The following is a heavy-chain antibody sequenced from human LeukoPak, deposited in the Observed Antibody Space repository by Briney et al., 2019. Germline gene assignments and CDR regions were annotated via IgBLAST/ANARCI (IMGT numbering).Heavy chain of an antibody. CDR1: GYTFTDYY. CDR2: INPNSGDA. CDR3: ARDWTSGSQNY. Sequence: ASVRVSCKTSGYTFTDYYLHWVRQAPGQGLEWVGRINPNSGDANYAQNFQGRVTMTNDTSINTAYMELSRLTSDDTALYYCARDWTSGSQNYWGQGTLVTVSS. D-gene: IGHD3-10*01. V-gene: IGHV1-2*06. J-gene: IGHJ4*02.